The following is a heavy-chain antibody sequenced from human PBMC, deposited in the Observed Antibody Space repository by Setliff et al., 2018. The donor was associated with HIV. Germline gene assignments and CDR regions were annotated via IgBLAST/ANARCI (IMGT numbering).Heavy chain of an antibody. CDR3: ARVGGSYGSDY. Sequence: SETLSLTCTVSGGSISSSGYYWSWIRQPPGKGLEWIGYIYYSGSTNYNPSLKSRVTISVDTSKNQFSLKLSSVTAADTAVYYCARVGGSYGSDYGGQGTLVTVSS. V-gene: IGHV4-61*08. CDR1: GGSISSSGYY. CDR2: IYYSGST. J-gene: IGHJ4*02. D-gene: IGHD5-18*01.